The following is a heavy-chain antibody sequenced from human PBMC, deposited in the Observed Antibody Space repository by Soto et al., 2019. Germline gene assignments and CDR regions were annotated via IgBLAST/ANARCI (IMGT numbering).Heavy chain of an antibody. CDR1: GASISSDNR. J-gene: IGHJ6*02. CDR3: AKKVPAALRIYSFFGLAV. CDR2: ISQSGTT. D-gene: IGHD2-15*01. Sequence: QVQLQESGPGLVKPSGTLSLTCAVSGASISSDNRWTWVRQPPGEGLEWIGEISQSGTTKYNPSLASRVTISVDKSKNQFSLRLTSMTAADTAVYYCAKKVPAALRIYSFFGLAVWGQGTTVTVSS. V-gene: IGHV4-4*02.